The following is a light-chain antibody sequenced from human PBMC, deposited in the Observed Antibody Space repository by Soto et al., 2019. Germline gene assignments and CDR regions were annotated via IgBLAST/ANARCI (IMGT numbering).Light chain of an antibody. CDR2: GAS. V-gene: IGKV3D-15*01. J-gene: IGKJ5*01. Sequence: LMTQSPATLSVSPGETASLSCRASQSAGNLLAWYQQKPGQAPRLLIYGASTRATGIPARFSGSGSGTEFTLTISSLQYEDFAVYYCQQYNNWHPITFGQGTRLEIK. CDR1: QSAGNL. CDR3: QQYNNWHPIT.